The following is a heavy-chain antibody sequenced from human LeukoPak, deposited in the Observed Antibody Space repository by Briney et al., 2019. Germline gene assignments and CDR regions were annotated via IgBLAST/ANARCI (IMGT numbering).Heavy chain of an antibody. Sequence: GASVKVSCKASGYTFTSYAMNWVRQAPGQGHEWMGGIIPIFGTANYAQKFQGRVAITADESTSTAYMELYSLRSEDTAVYFCARDRGCSYAKKSSNYYYMDVWGKGTTVTISS. J-gene: IGHJ6*03. CDR1: GYTFTSYA. CDR2: IIPIFGTA. D-gene: IGHD3-16*01. CDR3: ARDRGCSYAKKSSNYYYMDV. V-gene: IGHV1-69*13.